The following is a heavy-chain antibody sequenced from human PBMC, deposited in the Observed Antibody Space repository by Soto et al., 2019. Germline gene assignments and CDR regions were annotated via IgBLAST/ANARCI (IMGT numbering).Heavy chain of an antibody. CDR1: GFTFSSYS. Sequence: GGSLRLSCAASGFTFSSYSMNWVRQAPGKGLEWVSSISSSSSYIYYADSVKGRFTISRDNAKNSLYLQMNSLRTEDTALYYCAKIEDIVLVPAFDYGGRGTLVTVSS. CDR3: AKIEDIVLVPAFDY. V-gene: IGHV3-21*04. D-gene: IGHD2-2*01. CDR2: ISSSSSYI. J-gene: IGHJ4*02.